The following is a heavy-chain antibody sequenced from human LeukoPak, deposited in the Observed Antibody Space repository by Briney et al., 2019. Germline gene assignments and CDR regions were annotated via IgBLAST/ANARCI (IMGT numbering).Heavy chain of an antibody. J-gene: IGHJ4*02. CDR3: ARVGSGCVDY. D-gene: IGHD6-19*01. V-gene: IGHV3-48*01. Sequence: GGSLILSCAASGFTFSIYSMNWVRQAPGKGLEWVSYISSSSATIYYADSVKGRFTISRDNAENSLYLQMNSLRAEDTAVYYCARVGSGCVDYWGQGTLVTVSS. CDR1: GFTFSIYS. CDR2: ISSSSATI.